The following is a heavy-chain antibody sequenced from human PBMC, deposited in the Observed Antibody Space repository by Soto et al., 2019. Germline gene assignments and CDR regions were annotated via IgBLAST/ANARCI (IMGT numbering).Heavy chain of an antibody. J-gene: IGHJ4*02. D-gene: IGHD6-13*01. Sequence: PGWSLRLSCAASGFTFSSYAMSWVRQAPGKGLEWVSAISGSGGSTYYADSVKGRFTISRDNSKNTLYLQMNSLRAEDTAVYYCAKRSSWYIGYYDYWGQGTLVTVSS. CDR2: ISGSGGST. V-gene: IGHV3-23*01. CDR3: AKRSSWYIGYYDY. CDR1: GFTFSSYA.